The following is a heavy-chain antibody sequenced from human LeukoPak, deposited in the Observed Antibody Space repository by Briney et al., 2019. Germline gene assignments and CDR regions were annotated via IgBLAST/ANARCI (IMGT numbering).Heavy chain of an antibody. CDR1: GFTLSNYS. CDR2: ISSSYI. J-gene: IGHJ4*02. CDR3: ARGYDYVWGSYRSLDY. D-gene: IGHD3-16*02. Sequence: HGGSLRLSCAASGFTLSNYSMKWVRQAPGKGLERVSSISSSYIYYADSVKGRFTISRDNAKNSLYLQMNRLRAEDTAVYYCARGYDYVWGSYRSLDYWGQGTLVTVSS. V-gene: IGHV3-21*01.